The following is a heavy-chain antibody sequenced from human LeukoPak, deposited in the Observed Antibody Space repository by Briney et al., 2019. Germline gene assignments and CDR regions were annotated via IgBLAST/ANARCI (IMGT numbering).Heavy chain of an antibody. CDR2: IWSDGTNR. Sequence: GGSLRLSCAASGFIFSHYGMHWVRQAPGKGLEWVAVIWSDGTNRYYADSVKGRFSINRDDSQKRVFLQMNSLRAEDTAVYYCARDAQRGFDYSNSLQYWGQGALVTVSS. J-gene: IGHJ4*02. V-gene: IGHV3-33*01. CDR3: ARDAQRGFDYSNSLQY. D-gene: IGHD4-11*01. CDR1: GFIFSHYG.